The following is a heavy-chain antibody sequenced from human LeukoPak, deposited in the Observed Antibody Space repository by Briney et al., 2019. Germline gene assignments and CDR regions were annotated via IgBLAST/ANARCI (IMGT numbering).Heavy chain of an antibody. D-gene: IGHD3-10*01. CDR1: GVSISSNY. V-gene: IGHV4-59*01. Sequence: SETLSLTCTVSGVSISSNYWSWIRQPPGKGLEWIGYMYHSGSINYNPSLKSRVTISVDTSKNQFSLNLSSVTVADTAVYYCARTLASRGDAFDIWGQGTMVTVSS. J-gene: IGHJ3*02. CDR2: MYHSGSI. CDR3: ARTLASRGDAFDI.